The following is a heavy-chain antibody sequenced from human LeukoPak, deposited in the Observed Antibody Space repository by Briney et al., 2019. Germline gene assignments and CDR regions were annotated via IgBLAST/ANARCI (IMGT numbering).Heavy chain of an antibody. D-gene: IGHD2-15*01. CDR2: ISGSGGST. Sequence: PGGSLRLSCAASGFTFSSYAMSWVRQAPGKGLEWVSAISGSGGSTYYADSVKGRFTISRDNSKNTLYLQMNSLRAEDTAVYYCASAGGFRYCSGGSCYDYWGQGTLVTVSS. CDR3: ASAGGFRYCSGGSCYDY. V-gene: IGHV3-23*01. J-gene: IGHJ4*02. CDR1: GFTFSSYA.